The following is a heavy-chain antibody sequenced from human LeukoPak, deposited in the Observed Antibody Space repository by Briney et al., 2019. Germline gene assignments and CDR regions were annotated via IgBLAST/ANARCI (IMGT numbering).Heavy chain of an antibody. CDR2: INTNTGNP. V-gene: IGHV7-4-1*02. Sequence: GASVKVSCKASGYTFTGYYMHWVRQAPGQGLEWMGWINTNTGNPTYAQGFTGRFVFSLDTSVSTAYLQISSLKAEDTAVYYCARDPIPLYGDYAINFDYWGQGTLVTVSS. CDR1: GYTFTGYY. J-gene: IGHJ4*02. CDR3: ARDPIPLYGDYAINFDY. D-gene: IGHD4-17*01.